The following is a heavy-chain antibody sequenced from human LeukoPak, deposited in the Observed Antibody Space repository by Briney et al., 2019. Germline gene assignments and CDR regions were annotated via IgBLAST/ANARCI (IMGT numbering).Heavy chain of an antibody. V-gene: IGHV3-30*18. Sequence: QPGRSLRLSCAASGFTFSSYGMHWVRQAPGKGLEWVAVISYDGSNKYYADSVKGRFTISRDNSKNTLYLQMNSLRAEDTAVYYCAKPEPRVLRYFDWLTPPDYWGQGTLVTVSS. D-gene: IGHD3-9*01. J-gene: IGHJ4*02. CDR3: AKPEPRVLRYFDWLTPPDY. CDR2: ISYDGSNK. CDR1: GFTFSSYG.